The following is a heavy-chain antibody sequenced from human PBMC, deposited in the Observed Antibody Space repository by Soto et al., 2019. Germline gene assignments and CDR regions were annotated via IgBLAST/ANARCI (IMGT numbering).Heavy chain of an antibody. D-gene: IGHD6-19*01. CDR3: ARWIAVTDDDAFDI. CDR2: MNPNSGNT. CDR1: GYTFTSYD. J-gene: IGHJ3*02. Sequence: QVQLVQSGAEVKKPGASVKVSCKASGYTFTSYDINWVRQATGQGLEWMGWMNPNSGNTGYAQKFKGRVTMTRNTSISTAYMGLSSLRSEDTAVYYCARWIAVTDDDAFDIWGQGTMVTVSS. V-gene: IGHV1-8*01.